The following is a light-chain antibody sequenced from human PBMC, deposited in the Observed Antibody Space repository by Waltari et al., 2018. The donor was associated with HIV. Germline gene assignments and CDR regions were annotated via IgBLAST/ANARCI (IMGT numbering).Light chain of an antibody. J-gene: IGLJ2*01. CDR3: CSYAGSSTLEV. Sequence: QSALTQPASVSGSPGQSITISCTGTSSDVGSYNLVSWYQQHPGKAPKLMIYVGSKRPSGVSNRFPGSKSGNTASLTISGLQAEDEADYYCCSYAGSSTLEVFGGGTKLTVL. CDR2: VGS. V-gene: IGLV2-23*01. CDR1: SSDVGSYNL.